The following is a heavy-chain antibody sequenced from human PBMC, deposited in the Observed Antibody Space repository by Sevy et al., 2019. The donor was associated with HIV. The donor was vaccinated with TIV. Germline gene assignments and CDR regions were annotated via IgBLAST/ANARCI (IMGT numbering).Heavy chain of an antibody. V-gene: IGHV3-11*01. CDR2: IGSRGTTI. CDR3: ARGRDDLGAFDV. Sequence: GGSLRLSCAASGFTFSDYYMSWIRQAPGKGLELVAYIGSRGTTIYYADSVRGRFTISRDNAKNSLYLQINSLRAEETAVYYCARGRDDLGAFDVWGQGTMVTVSS. CDR1: GFTFSDYY. D-gene: IGHD1-1*01. J-gene: IGHJ3*01.